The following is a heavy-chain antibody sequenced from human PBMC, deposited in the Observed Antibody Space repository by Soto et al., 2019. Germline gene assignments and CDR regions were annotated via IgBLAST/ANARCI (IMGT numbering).Heavy chain of an antibody. CDR3: ARDLVAQTVDY. V-gene: IGHV1-18*03. CDR1: GYTFISYG. J-gene: IGHJ4*02. CDR2: ISGYNGNT. Sequence: QVQLVQSGAEVKKPGASVKVSCKASGYTFISYGISWVRQAPGQGLEWMGWISGYNGNTKYAQKLQGRVTMTTYTSTSIAHMVLRRLRSDDMAVYYWARDLVAQTVDYWGQGPLVTVAA. D-gene: IGHD3-9*01.